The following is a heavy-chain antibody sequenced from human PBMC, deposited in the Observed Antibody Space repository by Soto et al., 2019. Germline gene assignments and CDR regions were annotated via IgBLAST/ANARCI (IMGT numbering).Heavy chain of an antibody. CDR3: ARGGGYYDSSGYYAFDI. CDR2: IWYDGSNK. V-gene: IGHV3-33*01. J-gene: IGHJ3*02. D-gene: IGHD3-22*01. CDR1: GFTFSSYG. Sequence: QVQLVESGGGVVQPGRSLRLSCAASGFTFSSYGMHWVRQAPGKGLEWVAVIWYDGSNKYYADSVKGRFTISRDNSKNTLYLQMNSLRAEDTAVYYCARGGGYYDSSGYYAFDIWGQGTMVTVSS.